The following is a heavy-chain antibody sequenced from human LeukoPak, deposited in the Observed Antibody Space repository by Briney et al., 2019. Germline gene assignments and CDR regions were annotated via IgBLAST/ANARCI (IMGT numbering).Heavy chain of an antibody. CDR3: AGISTYYYDSRGYFVTLQYFFDF. CDR2: IKQDGSEK. Sequence: PGGSLRLSCAASGFTFSSYWMSWVRQAPGKGLEWVANIKQDGSEKYYVDSVKGRFTISRDNAKNSLYLQMNSLRAEDTAVYLCAGISTYYYDSRGYFVTLQYFFDFWGQGTLVTVSS. V-gene: IGHV3-7*01. J-gene: IGHJ4*02. D-gene: IGHD3-22*01. CDR1: GFTFSSYW.